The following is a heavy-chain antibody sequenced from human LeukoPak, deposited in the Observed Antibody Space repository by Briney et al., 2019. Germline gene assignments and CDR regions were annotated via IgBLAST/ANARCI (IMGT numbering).Heavy chain of an antibody. D-gene: IGHD2-15*01. CDR1: GFSFSSYS. J-gene: IGHJ4*02. CDR3: ARDGYSYEFDY. Sequence: GGSLRLSCEASGFSFSSYSMNWVRQAPGKGLEWVSSISSSSSYIYYADSVKGRFTISRDNAKNSLYLQMNSLRAEDTAVYYCARDGYSYEFDYWGQGTLVTVSS. CDR2: ISSSSSYI. V-gene: IGHV3-21*01.